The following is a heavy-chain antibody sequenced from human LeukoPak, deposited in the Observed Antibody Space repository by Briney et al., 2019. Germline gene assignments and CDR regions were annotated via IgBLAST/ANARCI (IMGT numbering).Heavy chain of an antibody. D-gene: IGHD2-2*01. CDR3: ARSYCSSTSCAAPGAFDI. J-gene: IGHJ3*02. Sequence: GGSLRLSCAASGFTFSSYDMHWVRQATGKGLEWVSAIGTAGDTYYPGSVKGRFTISRQNAKNSLYLQMNSLRAGDTAVYYCARSYCSSTSCAAPGAFDIWGQGTMVTVSS. CDR2: IGTAGDT. V-gene: IGHV3-13*04. CDR1: GFTFSSYD.